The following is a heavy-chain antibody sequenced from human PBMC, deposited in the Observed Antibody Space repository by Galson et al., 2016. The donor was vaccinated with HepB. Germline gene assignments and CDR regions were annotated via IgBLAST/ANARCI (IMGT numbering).Heavy chain of an antibody. Sequence: LSLTCAVYGGSFSGYFWSWIRQPPGKGLEWIGEINRSGGTNYNPSLKSRVTISVDTSKNHFSLNLSSVTAADTAVYYCARFGSIWGQGTLVTVSS. CDR1: GGSFSGYF. CDR3: ARFGSI. D-gene: IGHD3-10*01. J-gene: IGHJ4*02. CDR2: INRSGGT. V-gene: IGHV4-34*01.